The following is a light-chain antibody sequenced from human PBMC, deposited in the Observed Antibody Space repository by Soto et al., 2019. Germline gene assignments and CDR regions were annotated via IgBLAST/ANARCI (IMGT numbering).Light chain of an antibody. Sequence: QSVLTQSPSASASLGASVKLTCTLSSGHSSYAIAWHQQQPEKGPRYLMKLNSDGSHSKGDGTPDRFSGSSSGAERYLTNSRLQSEDDADYYCQTWVTGIQVFGGGTKLTVL. CDR2: LNSDGSH. CDR1: SGHSSYA. V-gene: IGLV4-69*01. CDR3: QTWVTGIQV. J-gene: IGLJ2*01.